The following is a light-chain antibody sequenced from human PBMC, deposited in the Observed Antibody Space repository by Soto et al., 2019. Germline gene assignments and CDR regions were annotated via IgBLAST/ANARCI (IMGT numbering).Light chain of an antibody. CDR3: AVWDDGLNGWV. V-gene: IGLV1-44*01. CDR1: SPNIGINT. CDR2: GNN. Sequence: QAVVTQPPSASGTPGQRVSISCSGSSPNIGINTVNWYQQLPGTAPKLLIYGNNERPSGVPDRFSGSKSGTSASLAISGLQSEDEADYYCAVWDDGLNGWVFGGGTKVTVL. J-gene: IGLJ3*02.